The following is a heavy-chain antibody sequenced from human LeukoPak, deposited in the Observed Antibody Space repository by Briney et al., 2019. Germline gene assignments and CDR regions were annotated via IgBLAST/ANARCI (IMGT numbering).Heavy chain of an antibody. D-gene: IGHD3-22*01. CDR3: AKDKETYDSSGYYLN. CDR2: ISYDGSNK. J-gene: IGHJ4*02. CDR1: GFTFSSYG. Sequence: PGGSLRLSCAASGFTFSSYGMHWVRQAPGKGLEWVAVISYDGSNKYYADSVKGRFTISRDNSKNTLYLQMNSLRAEDTAVYYCAKDKETYDSSGYYLNWGQGTLVTVSS. V-gene: IGHV3-30*18.